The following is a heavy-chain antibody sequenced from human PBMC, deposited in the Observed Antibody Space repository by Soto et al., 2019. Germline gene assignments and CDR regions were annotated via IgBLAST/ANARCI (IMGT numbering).Heavy chain of an antibody. V-gene: IGHV1-69*13. CDR3: ARSPTAKYSSGWYDGAY. D-gene: IGHD6-19*01. Sequence: SVKVSCKASGGTFSSYAISWVRQAPGQGLEWMGGIIPIFGTANYAQKFQGRVTITADESTSTAYMELSSLRSEDTAVYYCARSPTAKYSSGWYDGAYWGQGTLVTVSS. CDR2: IIPIFGTA. J-gene: IGHJ4*02. CDR1: GGTFSSYA.